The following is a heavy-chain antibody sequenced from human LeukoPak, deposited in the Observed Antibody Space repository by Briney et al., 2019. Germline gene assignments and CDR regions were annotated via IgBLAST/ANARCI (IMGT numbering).Heavy chain of an antibody. J-gene: IGHJ4*02. CDR2: IYYSGST. CDR3: ARAGVHIVVAGGFFDY. Sequence: SETLSLTCTVSGGSISSSSYYWGWIRQPPGKGLEWIGSIYYSGSTYYNPSLKNRVTISVDTSKNQFSLKLSSVTAADTAVYYCARAGVHIVVAGGFFDYWGQGTLVTVSS. D-gene: IGHD2-21*01. CDR1: GGSISSSSYY. V-gene: IGHV4-39*07.